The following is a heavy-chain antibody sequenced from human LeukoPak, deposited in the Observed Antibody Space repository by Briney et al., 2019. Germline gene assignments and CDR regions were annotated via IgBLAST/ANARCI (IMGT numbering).Heavy chain of an antibody. CDR1: GGSISSSSYY. J-gene: IGHJ6*03. Sequence: SETLSLTCTVSGGSISSSSYYWGWIRQPPGKGLEWIGTIHYNGNTYYNPPLKSRVTISVDTTNNQCSLRLSSVTAADTAVYYCARAVGSTTRYYYMDVWGKGTTVTVSS. D-gene: IGHD1-7*01. CDR3: ARAVGSTTRYYYMDV. CDR2: IHYNGNT. V-gene: IGHV4-39*01.